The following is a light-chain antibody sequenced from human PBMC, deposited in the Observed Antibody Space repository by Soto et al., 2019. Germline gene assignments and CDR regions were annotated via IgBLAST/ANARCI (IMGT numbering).Light chain of an antibody. V-gene: IGKV1-39*01. CDR1: QSISSY. Sequence: DIQMTQSPSSLSASVGDRVIITCRVSQSISSYLNWYQQKPGKAPKLLIDAASSLQSGVPSRFSGSGSGTDFTLTISSLQPEDFATYYCQQSYSTPITFGQGTRLEI. CDR3: QQSYSTPIT. CDR2: AAS. J-gene: IGKJ5*01.